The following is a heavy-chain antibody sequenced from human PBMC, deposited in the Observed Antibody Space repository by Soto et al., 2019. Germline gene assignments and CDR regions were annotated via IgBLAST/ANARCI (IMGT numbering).Heavy chain of an antibody. CDR3: ARVTVAAAGYFDY. V-gene: IGHV4-30-4*01. CDR2: IYYSGST. Sequence: SETLSLTCTVSGGSIRSGDYYWSWISQPPGKGLEWIGYIYYSGSTYYNPSLKSRVTISVDTSKNQFSLKLSSVTAADTAVYYCARVTVAAAGYFDYWGQGTLVTVSS. CDR1: GGSIRSGDYY. J-gene: IGHJ4*02. D-gene: IGHD6-13*01.